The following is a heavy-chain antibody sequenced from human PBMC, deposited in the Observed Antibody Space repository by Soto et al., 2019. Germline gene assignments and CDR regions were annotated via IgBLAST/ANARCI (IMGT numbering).Heavy chain of an antibody. J-gene: IGHJ6*02. CDR2: IYYSGST. V-gene: IGHV4-31*03. CDR1: GFSISSGFYF. Sequence: SETLSLTCTVSGFSISSGFYFWSWIRQRPGKGLEWIGYIYYSGSTYDNPSLKSRLTISVDTSKNQFSLKLSSVTAADTAVYYCARISTTGEQGYYYYAMDVWGQGTTVTVSS. CDR3: ARISTTGEQGYYYYAMDV. D-gene: IGHD7-27*01.